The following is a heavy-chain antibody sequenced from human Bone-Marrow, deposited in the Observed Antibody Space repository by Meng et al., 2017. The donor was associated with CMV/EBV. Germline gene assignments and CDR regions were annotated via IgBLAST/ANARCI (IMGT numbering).Heavy chain of an antibody. CDR2: IYYSGNT. Sequence: SETLSLTCTVSSASLSSSDYYWGWIRQPPGEGLEWIGNIYYSGNTYYSPSLKSRVTMSIDTSKNQFSLKLSSVTAADTAVYYCATTTGEAEGPDYWGQGTLVTVSS. V-gene: IGHV4-39*07. J-gene: IGHJ4*02. D-gene: IGHD1-1*01. CDR1: SASLSSSDYY. CDR3: ATTTGEAEGPDY.